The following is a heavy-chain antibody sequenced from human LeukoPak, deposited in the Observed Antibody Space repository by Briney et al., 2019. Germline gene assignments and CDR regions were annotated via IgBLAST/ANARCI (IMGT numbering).Heavy chain of an antibody. J-gene: IGHJ4*02. V-gene: IGHV4-39*07. CDR1: GGSISSISYY. Sequence: PSETLSLTCTVSGGSISSISYYWGWIRQPPWKGLEWIGSIYYSGSTYYNPSLKSRATISVDTSKNQFSLKLSSVTAADTAVYYCARGAWVFPYYYDSSGAQNFDYWGQGTLVTVSS. D-gene: IGHD3-22*01. CDR3: ARGAWVFPYYYDSSGAQNFDY. CDR2: IYYSGST.